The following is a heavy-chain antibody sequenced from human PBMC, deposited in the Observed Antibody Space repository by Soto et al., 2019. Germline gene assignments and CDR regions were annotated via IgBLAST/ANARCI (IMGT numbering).Heavy chain of an antibody. CDR1: GDTFNFYS. D-gene: IGHD3-10*01. J-gene: IGHJ4*02. Sequence: QVQLVQSGAEVKRPGSSVKVSCKASGDTFNFYSINWVRQAPGLGLEWMGRVNPIVRMSNYAQKFHGRVTMTADKSTRTAYMELSSLRSEDTAIYYCASSYGSGYRAFDYWGQGALVTVSS. CDR3: ASSYGSGYRAFDY. V-gene: IGHV1-69*02. CDR2: VNPIVRMS.